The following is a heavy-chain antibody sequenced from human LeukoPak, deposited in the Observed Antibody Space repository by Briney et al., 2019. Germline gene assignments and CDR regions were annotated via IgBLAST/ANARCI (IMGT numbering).Heavy chain of an antibody. J-gene: IGHJ5*02. CDR2: ISTDGRTT. D-gene: IGHD6-19*01. CDR1: GFPFNNYW. CDR3: ARAGASGWYAAGWFDP. Sequence: PGGSLRLSCAASGFPFNNYWIHWVRQAPGKGLMWVSSISTDGRTTRYAASVQGRFTISRDNAKNTLSLQMNSLRDDDTAVYYCARAGASGWYAAGWFDPWGQGTLVTVSS. V-gene: IGHV3-74*01.